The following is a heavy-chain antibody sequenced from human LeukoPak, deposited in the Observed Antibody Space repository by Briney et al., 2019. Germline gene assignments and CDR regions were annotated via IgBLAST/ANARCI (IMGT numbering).Heavy chain of an antibody. CDR2: IYYSGST. J-gene: IGHJ4*02. CDR1: GGSISSYY. CDR3: ARMPRWDGYDLDY. Sequence: PSETLSLTCTVSGGSISSYYWSWIRQPPGKGLEWIGYIYYSGSTNYNPSLKSRVTISVDTSKNQFSLKLSSVTAADTAVYYCARMPRWDGYDLDYWGQGTLATVSS. V-gene: IGHV4-59*01. D-gene: IGHD5-12*01.